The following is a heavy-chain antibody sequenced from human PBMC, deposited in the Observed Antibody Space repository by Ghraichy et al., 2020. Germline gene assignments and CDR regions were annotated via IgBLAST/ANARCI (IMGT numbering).Heavy chain of an antibody. CDR3: AKSHLGGGFGDV. J-gene: IGHJ6*02. Sequence: SQTLSLTCAVYGGSFSGYYWSWIRQPPGKGLEWIGEINHSGSTNYNPSLKSRITISVDTSKNQFSLKLSSVTAADTAVYYCAKSHLGGGFGDVWGQGTTVTVSS. CDR2: INHSGST. V-gene: IGHV4-34*01. D-gene: IGHD3-16*01. CDR1: GGSFSGYY.